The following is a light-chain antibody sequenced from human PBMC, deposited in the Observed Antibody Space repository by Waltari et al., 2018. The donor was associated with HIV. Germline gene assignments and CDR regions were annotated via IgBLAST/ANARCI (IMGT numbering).Light chain of an antibody. Sequence: QSVLTQPPSASGTPGQRVTISCSGSSSNVGGYYVYWYQQVPGTAPKLLIYRSYQRPSGFPDRFSGSKSGTSASLAISGLRSEDEADYYCAVWDGSLSVGVFGGGTKVTVL. J-gene: IGLJ2*01. V-gene: IGLV1-47*01. CDR3: AVWDGSLSVGV. CDR1: SSNVGGYY. CDR2: RSY.